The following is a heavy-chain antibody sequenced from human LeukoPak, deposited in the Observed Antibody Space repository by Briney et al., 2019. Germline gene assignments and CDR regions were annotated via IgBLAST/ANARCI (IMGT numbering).Heavy chain of an antibody. CDR1: SGSVSGYY. CDR2: INRSGSA. Sequence: KPSETLSLTCAVYSGSVSGYYWSWIRQPPGRGLEWIGEINRSGSANYNPSLKSRVTVSVDTSKNQFSLKLSSVTAADTAVYYCARAHYGTASPAGGLWGQGTPVTVSS. J-gene: IGHJ4*02. V-gene: IGHV4-34*01. CDR3: ARAHYGTASPAGGL. D-gene: IGHD1-1*01.